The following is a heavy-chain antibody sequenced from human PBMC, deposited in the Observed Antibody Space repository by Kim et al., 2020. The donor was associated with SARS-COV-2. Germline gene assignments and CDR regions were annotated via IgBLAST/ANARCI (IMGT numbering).Heavy chain of an antibody. Sequence: SETLSLTCLASGDSISSTGYYWGWTRQPPGMGLVWIGTIYYTGTTYYNPSLRSRATISVDPSKNQFSQSLTSVVASDTSAYFCARHVRADFWSGYPDEWGQGTLVSVSS. CDR1: GDSISSTGYY. J-gene: IGHJ4*02. V-gene: IGHV4-39*01. CDR3: ARHVRADFWSGYPDE. D-gene: IGHD3-3*01. CDR2: IYYTGTT.